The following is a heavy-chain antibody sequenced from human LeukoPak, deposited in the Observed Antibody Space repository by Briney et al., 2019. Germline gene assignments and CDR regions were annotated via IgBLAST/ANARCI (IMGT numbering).Heavy chain of an antibody. D-gene: IGHD1-7*01. V-gene: IGHV3-15*01. CDR1: GFTFSNAW. CDR2: IKSKTDGGTT. J-gene: IGHJ4*02. Sequence: PGGSLRLSCAASGFTFSNAWLSWVRQAPGKGLEWVGRIKSKTDGGTTDYAAPVKGRFTISRDDSKNTLYLQMNSLKTEDTAVYYCTTVAYNWNYVSFDYWGQGTLVTVSS. CDR3: TTVAYNWNYVSFDY.